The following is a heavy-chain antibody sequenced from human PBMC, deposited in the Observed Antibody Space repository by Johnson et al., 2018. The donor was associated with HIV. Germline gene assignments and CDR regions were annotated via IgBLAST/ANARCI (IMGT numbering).Heavy chain of an antibody. CDR1: GFTFSSNY. V-gene: IGHV3-30*02. D-gene: IGHD1-26*01. Sequence: QVQLVESGGGLIQPGGSLRLSCAASGFTFSSNYMSWVRQAPGKGLEWVAFIRYDGSNKYYADSVKGRFTISRDNSKNTLYLQMNSLRAEDTAVFYCGGGGIWHESFDIWGQGTMVTVSS. CDR3: GGGGIWHESFDI. CDR2: IRYDGSNK. J-gene: IGHJ3*02.